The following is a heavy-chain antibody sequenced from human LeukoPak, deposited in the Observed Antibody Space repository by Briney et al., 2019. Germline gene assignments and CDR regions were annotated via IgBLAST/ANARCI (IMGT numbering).Heavy chain of an antibody. D-gene: IGHD3-22*01. V-gene: IGHV3-30*04. CDR2: ISYDGSTK. Sequence: GGSLRLSCAASGFTFSSYAIHWVRQAPGKGLEWVALISYDGSTKYSTDSVKGRFTISRDNAKNSLYLQMNSLRAEDTAVYYCARDSLTMIVGRQKRGLDYWGQGTLVTVSS. CDR3: ARDSLTMIVGRQKRGLDY. CDR1: GFTFSSYA. J-gene: IGHJ4*02.